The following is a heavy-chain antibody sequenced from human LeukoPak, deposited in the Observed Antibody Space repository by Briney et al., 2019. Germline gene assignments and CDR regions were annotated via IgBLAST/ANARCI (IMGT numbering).Heavy chain of an antibody. V-gene: IGHV3-23*01. CDR2: ISGSGDST. CDR3: ANWAGPFDP. J-gene: IGHJ5*02. CDR1: GFTISSYA. D-gene: IGHD1-14*01. Sequence: EGYLRLSCAASGFTISSYAMTWVRQAQGRGLKWVSGISGSGDSTYYADSVKGRFTNSRDNSKNTVYLQMNSLRAEDTAAYYCANWAGPFDPWGQGTLVTVSS.